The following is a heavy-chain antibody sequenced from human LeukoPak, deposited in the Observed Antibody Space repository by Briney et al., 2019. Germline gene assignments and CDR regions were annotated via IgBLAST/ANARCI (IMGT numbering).Heavy chain of an antibody. CDR2: ISAYNGNT. CDR1: GYTFTSYG. V-gene: IGHV1-18*01. CDR3: ARGEWNYYYSSGESSSFDY. J-gene: IGHJ4*02. Sequence: ASVKVSCKASGYTFTSYGISWVRQAPGQGLEWMGWISAYNGNTNYAQKLQGRVTMTTDTSTSTAYMELRSLRSDDTAVYYCARGEWNYYYSSGESSSFDYWGQGTLVTVSS. D-gene: IGHD3-22*01.